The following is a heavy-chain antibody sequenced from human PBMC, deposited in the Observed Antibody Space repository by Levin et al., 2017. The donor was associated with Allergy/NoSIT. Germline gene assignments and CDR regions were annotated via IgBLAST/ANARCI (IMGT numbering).Heavy chain of an antibody. Sequence: GGSLRLSCAASGFTFRSYAMSWVRQAPGKGLEWVSAISGSGGSTYYADSVKGRFTISRDNSKNTLYLQMNSLRAEDTAVYYCAKGDHCSGGSCSRYYYYGMDVWGQGTTVTVSS. J-gene: IGHJ6*02. CDR3: AKGDHCSGGSCSRYYYYGMDV. CDR1: GFTFRSYA. D-gene: IGHD2-15*01. V-gene: IGHV3-23*01. CDR2: ISGSGGST.